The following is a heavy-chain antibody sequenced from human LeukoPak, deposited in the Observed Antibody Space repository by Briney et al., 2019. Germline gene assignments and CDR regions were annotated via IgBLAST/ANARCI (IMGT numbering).Heavy chain of an antibody. CDR1: GFTFSSYA. CDR3: ARDQKQWLADAFDI. CDR2: ISGSGGST. Sequence: PGGSLRLSCAASGFTFSSYAMSWVRQAPGKGLEWVSAISGSGGSTYYADSVKGRFTISRDNAKNSLYLQMNSLRAEDTAVYYCARDQKQWLADAFDIWGQGTMVTVSS. D-gene: IGHD6-19*01. V-gene: IGHV3-23*01. J-gene: IGHJ3*02.